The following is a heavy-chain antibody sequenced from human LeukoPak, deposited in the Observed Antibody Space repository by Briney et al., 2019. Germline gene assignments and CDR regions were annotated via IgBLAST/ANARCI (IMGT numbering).Heavy chain of an antibody. CDR3: AGHSSGWYPVY. Sequence: GGSLRLSCAASGFTFSSYSMNWVRQAPGKGLEWVSYISSSSSTIYYADSVKGRFTVSRDNAKNSLYLQMNSLSDEDTAVYYCAGHSSGWYPVYWGQGTLVTVSS. CDR1: GFTFSSYS. D-gene: IGHD6-19*01. CDR2: ISSSSSTI. V-gene: IGHV3-48*02. J-gene: IGHJ4*02.